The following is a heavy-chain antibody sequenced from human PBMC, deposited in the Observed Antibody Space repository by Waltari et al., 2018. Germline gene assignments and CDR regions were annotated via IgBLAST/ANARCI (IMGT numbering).Heavy chain of an antibody. D-gene: IGHD3-16*01. CDR2: INYDGSDI. Sequence: EVQLVESGGGLVQPGGSLRLSCVASGFSFSTSWMHWVRQAPGTGLVWVSRINYDGSDITDADSVKGRFTISRDNAKNTLYLQMNSLSVEDTAVYYCVRCLANSLYNWLDPWGQGTLVTVSS. CDR3: VRCLANSLYNWLDP. CDR1: GFSFSTSW. V-gene: IGHV3-74*03. J-gene: IGHJ5*02.